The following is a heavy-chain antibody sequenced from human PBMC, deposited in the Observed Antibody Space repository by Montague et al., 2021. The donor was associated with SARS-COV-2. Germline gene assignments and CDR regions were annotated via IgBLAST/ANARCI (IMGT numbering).Heavy chain of an antibody. V-gene: IGHV4-39*01. CDR1: GGSISSSSYY. CDR3: ARHERQWLRLYPYYFDY. CDR2: IYYSGST. Sequence: SETLSLTCTVSGGSISSSSYYWGWIRQPPGKGLEWIGSIYYSGSTYYXXXLKSRATISVDTSKNQFSLKLSSVTAADTAVYYCARHERQWLRLYPYYFDYSGQGTLVTVSS. J-gene: IGHJ4*02. D-gene: IGHD5-12*01.